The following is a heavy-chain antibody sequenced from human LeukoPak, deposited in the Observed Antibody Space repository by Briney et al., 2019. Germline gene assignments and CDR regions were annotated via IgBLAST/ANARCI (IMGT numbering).Heavy chain of an antibody. CDR1: NYFITTAYY. D-gene: IGHD6-6*01. CDR2: IFHDGTT. CDR3: ARDREYTSSYGGLDY. Sequence: SETLSLTCSVSNYFITTAYYWGWIRQPPGKGLEWIGSIFHDGTTYYNPSLKSRVTISVDTSKNQFSLRLNSVTAADTAMYYCARDREYTSSYGGLDYWGQGALVTVSS. J-gene: IGHJ4*02. V-gene: IGHV4-38-2*02.